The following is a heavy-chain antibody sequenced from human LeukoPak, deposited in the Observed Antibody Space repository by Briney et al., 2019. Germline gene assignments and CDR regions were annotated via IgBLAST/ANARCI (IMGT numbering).Heavy chain of an antibody. V-gene: IGHV1-46*01. J-gene: IGHJ5*02. D-gene: IGHD3-3*01. CDR2: INPNGGRT. CDR3: MRALTISGIGPPPA. Sequence: ASVRVSCKASGSTFTKYIIHWVRQAPGQGFEWVGGINPNGGRTFHAQKFQDRVTLTRDLSPTTVYMELSSLREEDTAVYYCMRALTISGIGPPPAWGQGTLLTVSS. CDR1: GSTFTKYI.